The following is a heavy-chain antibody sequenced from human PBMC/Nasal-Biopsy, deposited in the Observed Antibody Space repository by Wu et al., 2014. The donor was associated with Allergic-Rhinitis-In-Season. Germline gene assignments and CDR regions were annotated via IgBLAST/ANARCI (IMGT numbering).Heavy chain of an antibody. CDR2: LLDDDK. Sequence: LVKPTQTLTLTCTFSGFSVSTSGVGVGWIRQPQKPRQWLASLLDDDKRYSAPLKNRLTITKDTSKNQVVLRMTNMDPVDTGTYYCAHSTRRPECSGGRCYYFDYWGQGTPVTVSS. CDR1: GFSVSTSGVG. J-gene: IGHJ4*02. D-gene: IGHD2-15*01. V-gene: IGHV2-5*01. CDR3: AHSTRRPECSGGRCYYFDY.